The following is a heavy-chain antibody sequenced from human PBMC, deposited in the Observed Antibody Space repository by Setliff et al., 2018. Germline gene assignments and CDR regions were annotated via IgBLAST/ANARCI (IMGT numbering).Heavy chain of an antibody. J-gene: IGHJ4*02. CDR3: ARGSYFDSSGYSPDYFDY. CDR1: GDSMSNYY. V-gene: IGHV4-4*08. CDR2: MYTSGST. Sequence: PSETLSLTCTVSGDSMSNYYWNWIRQPPGKGLEWIGYMYTSGSTNYNPSLKSRVTISLDMSKNQFSLKLSSVTAADTAVYYCARGSYFDSSGYSPDYFDYWGQGTLVTVSS. D-gene: IGHD3-22*01.